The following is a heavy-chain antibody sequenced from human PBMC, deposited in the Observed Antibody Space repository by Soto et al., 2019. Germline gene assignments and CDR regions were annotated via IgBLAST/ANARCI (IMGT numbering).Heavy chain of an antibody. CDR3: ARNGHGSGWEYYFDY. V-gene: IGHV4-39*01. J-gene: IGHJ4*02. Sequence: SETLSLTCTVSGGSISSSSYYWGWIRQPPGKGLEWIGSIYYSGSTYYNPSLKSRVTISVDTSKNQFSLKLSSVTAADTAVYYCARNGHGSGWEYYFDYWGQGTLVTVSS. D-gene: IGHD6-19*01. CDR2: IYYSGST. CDR1: GGSISSSSYY.